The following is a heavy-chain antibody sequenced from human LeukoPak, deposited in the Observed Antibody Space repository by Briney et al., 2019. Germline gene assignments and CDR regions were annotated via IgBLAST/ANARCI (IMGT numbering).Heavy chain of an antibody. D-gene: IGHD3-22*01. CDR2: IIPIFGTA. CDR1: GGTFSSYA. J-gene: IGHJ4*02. V-gene: IGHV1-69*13. CDR3: ARITMIVAWGYFDY. Sequence: SVKVSCKASGGTFSSYAISWVRQAPGQGLEWMGGIIPIFGTANYAQKFQGRVTITADESTSTAYMELSSLRSEDTAVYYCARITMIVAWGYFDYWGQGTLVTVSS.